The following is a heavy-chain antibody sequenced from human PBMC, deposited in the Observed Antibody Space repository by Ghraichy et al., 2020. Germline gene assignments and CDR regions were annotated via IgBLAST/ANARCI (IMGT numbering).Heavy chain of an antibody. Sequence: LRLSCAVSGYSISSGYYWGWIRQPPGKGLEWIASILHSGVTYNNPPLKSRVTMSVDTSKNQISLKLSSVTAADTAVYYCVRGGSGSFFVYWGQGTLVTVSS. D-gene: IGHD3-10*01. J-gene: IGHJ4*02. CDR3: VRGGSGSFFVY. V-gene: IGHV4-38-2*01. CDR1: GYSISSGYY. CDR2: ILHSGVT.